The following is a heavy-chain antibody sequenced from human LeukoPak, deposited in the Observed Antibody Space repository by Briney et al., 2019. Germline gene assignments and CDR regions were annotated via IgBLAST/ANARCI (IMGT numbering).Heavy chain of an antibody. Sequence: SETLSLTCTVSGDSISGFYWSWIRQPPGKGLEWIGYIYYSGSTNYNPSLKSRVTMSIDTSKSQFSLKLTSVTAADMAVYYCARRRYTSGYLDYWGQGTLVTVSS. D-gene: IGHD3-22*01. CDR3: ARRRYTSGYLDY. J-gene: IGHJ4*02. CDR1: GDSISGFY. V-gene: IGHV4-59*08. CDR2: IYYSGST.